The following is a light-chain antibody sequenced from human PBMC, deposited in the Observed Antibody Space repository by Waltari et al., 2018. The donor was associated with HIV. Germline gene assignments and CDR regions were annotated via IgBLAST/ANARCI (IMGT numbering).Light chain of an antibody. Sequence: QSVLTQPPSASGTPGQRVTISCSGSSSHIGTNYVYWYQQLPGTAPKVVIYRNKQRPSGVPDRFSGSKSGTSASLAINGLRSEDEANYYCAVWDDTLRGVFGGGTKLTVL. J-gene: IGLJ2*01. CDR3: AVWDDTLRGV. CDR2: RNK. V-gene: IGLV1-47*01. CDR1: SSHIGTNY.